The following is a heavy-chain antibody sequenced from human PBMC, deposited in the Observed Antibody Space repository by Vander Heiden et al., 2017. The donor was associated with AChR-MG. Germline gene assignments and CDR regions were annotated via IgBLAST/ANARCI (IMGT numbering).Heavy chain of an antibody. D-gene: IGHD1-26*01. CDR1: GRSFSGYH. V-gene: IGHV4-34*01. CDR3: ARSASGSYVGSPYYYYGMDV. CDR2: INHSGST. J-gene: IGHJ6*02. Sequence: QVQLQQWGAGLLKPSETLSLTCAVYGRSFSGYHWSWIRQPPGKGLEWIGEINHSGSTNYNPSLKSRVTISVDTSKNQFSLKLSSVTAADTAVYYCARSASGSYVGSPYYYYGMDVWGQGTTVTVSS.